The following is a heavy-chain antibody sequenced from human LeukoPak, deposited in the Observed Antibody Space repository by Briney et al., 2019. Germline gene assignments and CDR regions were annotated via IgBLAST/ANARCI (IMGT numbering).Heavy chain of an antibody. D-gene: IGHD5-18*01. CDR3: VRDRRYSYGYSGPDY. CDR1: GYSVSGIFY. V-gene: IGHV4-38-2*02. J-gene: IGHJ4*02. Sequence: SETLSLTCTVSGYSVSGIFYWGWIRQPPGKGLEWIGNIYHSGGTYYNPSLKGRVTMSVDASNNQFSLKLSSVTAADTAVYYCVRDRRYSYGYSGPDYWGQGTLVTVSS. CDR2: IYHSGGT.